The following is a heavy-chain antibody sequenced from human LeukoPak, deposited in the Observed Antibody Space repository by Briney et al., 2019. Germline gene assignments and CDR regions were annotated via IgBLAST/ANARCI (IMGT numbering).Heavy chain of an antibody. Sequence: ASVKLSCMASGYTFTDYYTHWVRQAPGQGLEWMGWINPNSGDTNYAQRFQGRVTMTRDTSLTTAYMELRRLGSDDTAVYYCARDFYSGYFDYWGQGTLVTVSS. CDR1: GYTFTDYY. CDR2: INPNSGDT. V-gene: IGHV1-2*02. D-gene: IGHD3-3*01. CDR3: ARDFYSGYFDY. J-gene: IGHJ4*02.